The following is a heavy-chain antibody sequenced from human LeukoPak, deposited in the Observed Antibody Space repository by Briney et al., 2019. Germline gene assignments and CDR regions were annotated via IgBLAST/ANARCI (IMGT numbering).Heavy chain of an antibody. D-gene: IGHD2-8*01. V-gene: IGHV4-34*01. CDR3: ARGRREGDNGADWWFDP. CDR1: GGSFSGYY. CDR2: INHSGST. Sequence: SETLSLTCAVYGGSFSGYYWSWIRQPPGKGLEWIWEINHSGSTNYNPALKSLGTISVDTSKKQFSLKLSSVTAADTAVYYCARGRREGDNGADWWFDPWGQGTLVTVSS. J-gene: IGHJ5*02.